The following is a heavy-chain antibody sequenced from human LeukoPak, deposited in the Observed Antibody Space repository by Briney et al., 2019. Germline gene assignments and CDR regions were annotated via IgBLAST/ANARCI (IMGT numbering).Heavy chain of an antibody. J-gene: IGHJ4*02. CDR2: IYYSGST. CDR1: GGSISSYY. CDR3: ARAYSSSSELDY. D-gene: IGHD6-6*01. Sequence: PSETLSLTCTVSGGSISSYYWSWIRQPPGKGLEWIGYIYYSGSTNYNPSLKSRVTISVDTSKNQFSLKLCSVTAADTAVYYCARAYSSSSELDYWGQGTLVTVSS. V-gene: IGHV4-59*01.